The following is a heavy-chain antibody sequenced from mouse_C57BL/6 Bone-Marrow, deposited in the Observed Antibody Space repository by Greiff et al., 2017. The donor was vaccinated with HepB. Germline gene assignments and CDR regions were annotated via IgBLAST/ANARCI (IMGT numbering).Heavy chain of an antibody. Sequence: QVQLKESGAELARPGASVKLSCKASGYTFTSYGISWVKQRTGQGLEWIGEIYPRSGNTYYNEKFKGKATLTADKSSSTAYMELRSLTSEDSAVYFCAREGNWERDYWGQGTTLTVSS. CDR3: AREGNWERDY. CDR1: GYTFTSYG. CDR2: IYPRSGNT. V-gene: IGHV1-81*01. J-gene: IGHJ2*01. D-gene: IGHD4-1*01.